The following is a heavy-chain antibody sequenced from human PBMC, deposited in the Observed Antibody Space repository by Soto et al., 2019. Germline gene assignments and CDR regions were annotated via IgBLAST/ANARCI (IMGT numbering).Heavy chain of an antibody. CDR3: ARDQLERNLFDP. D-gene: IGHD1-1*01. J-gene: IGHJ5*02. V-gene: IGHV4-30-2*01. Sequence: SETLSLTCAVSGGSISSGGYSWNWIRQPLGKGLEWIGYSGSTYYNPSLKSRVTISVDKSKNQFSLKLTSVTAADTAVYYCARDQLERNLFDPWGQGSLVIVSS. CDR2: SGST. CDR1: GGSISSGGYS.